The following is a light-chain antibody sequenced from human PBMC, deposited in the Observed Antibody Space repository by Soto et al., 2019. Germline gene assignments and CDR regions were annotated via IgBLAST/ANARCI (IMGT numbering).Light chain of an antibody. Sequence: DIQMTQSPSSLSASVGDRVTITCRASQSIGRHLNWYQQKPGKAPNLLIYDASTLQSGVPSRFSGGGSGTDFTLTISSLQPEEFATYCCQQSYSTLLTVGQGTRLEIK. J-gene: IGKJ5*01. CDR2: DAS. V-gene: IGKV1-39*01. CDR3: QQSYSTLLT. CDR1: QSIGRH.